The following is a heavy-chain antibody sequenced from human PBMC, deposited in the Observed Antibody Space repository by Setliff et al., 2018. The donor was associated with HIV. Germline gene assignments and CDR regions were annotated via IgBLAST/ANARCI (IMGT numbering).Heavy chain of an antibody. CDR2: IRRGGEIM. CDR1: GFTFSSYT. CDR3: ANNRPMSVVVGAVCLYFDY. V-gene: IGHV3-23*01. D-gene: IGHD1-26*01. Sequence: GRSLRLSCAASGFTFSSYTMNWVRQAPVKGLEWVSAIRRGGEIMFYADSVKGRFTISRDNSKNTLYLQMISLRAEDTAVYYCANNRPMSVVVGAVCLYFDYWGQGTLVTVSS. J-gene: IGHJ4*02.